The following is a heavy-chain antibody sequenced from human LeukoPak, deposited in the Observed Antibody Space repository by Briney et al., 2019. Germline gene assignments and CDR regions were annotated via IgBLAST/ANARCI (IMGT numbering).Heavy chain of an antibody. D-gene: IGHD3-22*01. J-gene: IGHJ4*02. CDR1: GYSFTSYW. CDR3: ARSSDSSGYYDYFDY. Sequence: GESLKISCKGSGYSFTSYWIGWVRQMPGKGLEWMAVIYPGDSDTRYSPSFQGQVTISADKSISTAYLQWSSLNASDTAMYYCARSSDSSGYYDYFDYWGQGTLVTVSS. CDR2: IYPGDSDT. V-gene: IGHV5-51*01.